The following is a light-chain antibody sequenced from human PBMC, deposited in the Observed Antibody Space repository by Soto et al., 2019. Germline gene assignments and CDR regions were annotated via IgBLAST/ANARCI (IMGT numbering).Light chain of an antibody. CDR2: EGS. J-gene: IGLJ2*01. CDR1: SSDVGSYNL. Sequence: QSVLTQPASVSGSPGQSITISCTGTSSDVGSYNLVTWYQQHPGKAPKHMIYEGSKRPSGVSNRFSGSKSGNTASLTIAGLQAEDDADYFCCSSAGSSTVVFGGGTKLTVL. V-gene: IGLV2-23*01. CDR3: CSSAGSSTVV.